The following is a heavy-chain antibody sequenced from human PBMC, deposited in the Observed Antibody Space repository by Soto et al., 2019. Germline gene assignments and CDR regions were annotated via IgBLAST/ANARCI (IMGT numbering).Heavy chain of an antibody. CDR1: GFSLSISGVG. Sequence: QITLKESGPTLVKPTQTLTLTCTFSGFSLSISGVGVGWIRQPPGKALEWLALIYWDDDKRYSPSLKSRLTITKDTSKNQVVLTMINMDRVDTATYYCAHIPSGYSSSWYVFDYWGQGTLVTVSS. V-gene: IGHV2-5*02. CDR2: IYWDDDK. CDR3: AHIPSGYSSSWYVFDY. J-gene: IGHJ4*02. D-gene: IGHD6-13*01.